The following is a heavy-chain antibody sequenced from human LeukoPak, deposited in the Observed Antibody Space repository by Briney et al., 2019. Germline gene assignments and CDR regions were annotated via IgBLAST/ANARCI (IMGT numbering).Heavy chain of an antibody. CDR2: ISSSGSTI. CDR3: AREPGRSSTVTTSARRTSVVYFDY. V-gene: IGHV3-11*04. Sequence: GGSLRLSCAASGFTFSDYYMSWIRQAPGKGLEWVSYISSSGSTIYYADSVKGRFTISRDNSKNTLYLQMNSLRAEDTAVYYCAREPGRSSTVTTSARRTSVVYFDYWGQGTLVTVSS. D-gene: IGHD4-17*01. J-gene: IGHJ4*02. CDR1: GFTFSDYY.